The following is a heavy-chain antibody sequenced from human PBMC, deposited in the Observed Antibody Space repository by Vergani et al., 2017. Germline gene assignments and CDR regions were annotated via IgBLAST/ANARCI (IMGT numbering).Heavy chain of an antibody. CDR1: GFRVTTYY. J-gene: IGHJ4*01. CDR2: IKSDGRT. V-gene: IGHV3-66*02. Sequence: VELLESGGGLAQPGGSLRVSCSASGFRVTTYYMSWVRQAPGKRLEWVSVIKSDGRTSYAESVRGRFTISRDTSRNAVYLQMNILRVEDTGVYYCTRSECSGTTCYGHYFDLWGHGILVTVSS. CDR3: TRSECSGTTCYGHYFDL. D-gene: IGHD2-15*01.